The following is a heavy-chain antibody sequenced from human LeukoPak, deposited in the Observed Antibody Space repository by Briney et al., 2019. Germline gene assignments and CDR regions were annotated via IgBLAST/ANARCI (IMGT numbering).Heavy chain of an antibody. Sequence: ASVKVSCKASGYTFTSYDINWMRQATGQGLEWMGWMNPNSGNTGYAQKFQGRVTITRNTSISTAYMELSSLRSEDTAVYYCARALVDGGNSEAFDYWGQGTLVTVSS. J-gene: IGHJ4*02. CDR1: GYTFTSYD. CDR2: MNPNSGNT. V-gene: IGHV1-8*03. D-gene: IGHD4-23*01. CDR3: ARALVDGGNSEAFDY.